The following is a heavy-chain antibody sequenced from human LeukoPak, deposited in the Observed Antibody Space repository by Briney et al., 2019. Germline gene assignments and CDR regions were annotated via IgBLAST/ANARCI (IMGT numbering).Heavy chain of an antibody. CDR3: AKNYFDSSGFYPLNY. Sequence: GMSLRLSCAASGFSFSTYGMHWVRQAPGQGQERVAVIWYDGSNKSYANSVKGRVTISRDNSKNTLYLQMNSLRAEDTAVYYCAKNYFDSSGFYPLNYWGQGTLVTVSS. J-gene: IGHJ4*02. V-gene: IGHV3-33*06. CDR2: IWYDGSNK. CDR1: GFSFSTYG. D-gene: IGHD3-22*01.